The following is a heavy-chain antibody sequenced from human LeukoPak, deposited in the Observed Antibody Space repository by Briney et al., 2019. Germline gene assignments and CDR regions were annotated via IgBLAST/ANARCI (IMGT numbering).Heavy chain of an antibody. CDR2: INHSGST. J-gene: IGHJ5*02. Sequence: SETLSLTCAVYGGSFSGYYWSWIRQPPGKGLEWIGEINHSGSTNYNPSLKSRVTISVDTSKNQFSLKLSSVTAADTAVYYCARGPYYDFWSGYRLGFDPRGQGTLVTVSS. CDR3: ARGPYYDFWSGYRLGFDP. CDR1: GGSFSGYY. D-gene: IGHD3-3*01. V-gene: IGHV4-34*01.